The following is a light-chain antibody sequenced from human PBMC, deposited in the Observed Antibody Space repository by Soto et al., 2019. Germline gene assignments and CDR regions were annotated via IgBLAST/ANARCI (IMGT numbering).Light chain of an antibody. CDR3: QQSYSTLYT. Sequence: DIQMTQSPSSLSASVGDRVTITCRASQSISSYLNWYQQKPGKAPKLLIYAASSLQSGVPSRFSGRGSGTDFTLTISSLQPEDFATYYCQQSYSTLYTFGQGTKLEI. CDR1: QSISSY. V-gene: IGKV1-39*01. J-gene: IGKJ2*01. CDR2: AAS.